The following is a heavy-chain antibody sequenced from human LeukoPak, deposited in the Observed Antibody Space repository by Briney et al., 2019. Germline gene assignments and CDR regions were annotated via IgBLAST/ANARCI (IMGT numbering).Heavy chain of an antibody. CDR2: IYYSGST. V-gene: IGHV4-39*01. Sequence: SETLSLTCTVSGSSISSRTYYWAWIRQPPGQGLEWIGNIYYSGSTYYNPSLKSRLTMSVDTSKNQFSLKLRSVTAADTAVYYCASLRVPGDFDYWGQGTLVTVSS. J-gene: IGHJ4*02. CDR3: ASLRVPGDFDY. CDR1: GSSISSRTYY.